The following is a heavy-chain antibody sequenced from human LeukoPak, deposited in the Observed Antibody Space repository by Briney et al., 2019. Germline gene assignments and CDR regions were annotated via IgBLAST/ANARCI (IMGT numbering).Heavy chain of an antibody. V-gene: IGHV1-24*01. CDR3: ARVGPWVNPDYYYYYMDV. Sequence: ASVKVSCKVSGYTLTELSMHWVRQAPGKGLEWMGGFDPEDGETIYAQKFQGRVTMTKDTSTDTAYMELSSLRSEDTAVYYCARVGPWVNPDYYYYYMDVWGKGTTVTVSS. CDR1: GYTLTELS. CDR2: FDPEDGET. D-gene: IGHD1-26*01. J-gene: IGHJ6*03.